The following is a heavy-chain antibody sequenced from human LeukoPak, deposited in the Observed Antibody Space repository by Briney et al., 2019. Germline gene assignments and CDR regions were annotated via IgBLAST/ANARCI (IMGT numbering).Heavy chain of an antibody. CDR3: ARGRYCSADICSGGDAFDI. J-gene: IGHJ3*02. V-gene: IGHV4-4*07. Sequence: SETLSLTCTVSGGSINNYHWSWIRQPAGKGLEWIGRIYTRGSTNYNPSLKSRVTMSVDTSKNQFSLKLSSVTAADTAVYYCARGRYCSADICSGGDAFDIWGQGTMVSVSS. CDR2: IYTRGST. CDR1: GGSINNYH. D-gene: IGHD2-15*01.